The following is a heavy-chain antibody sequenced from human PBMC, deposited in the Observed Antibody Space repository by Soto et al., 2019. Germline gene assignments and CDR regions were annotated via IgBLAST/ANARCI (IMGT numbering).Heavy chain of an antibody. V-gene: IGHV4-30-4*01. CDR2: VYYTGST. J-gene: IGHJ5*02. CDR1: GASIRGTDYY. D-gene: IGHD2-21*02. Sequence: SETLSLTCTVSGASIRGTDYYWSWIRQPPGKGLERIGYVYYTGSTYYNPSLMSRLTVSVDTSKNQFSLKLTSVTAAETAVYYCVRTAREGAVAPHWFDRWGQGTQVTVSS. CDR3: VRTAREGAVAPHWFDR.